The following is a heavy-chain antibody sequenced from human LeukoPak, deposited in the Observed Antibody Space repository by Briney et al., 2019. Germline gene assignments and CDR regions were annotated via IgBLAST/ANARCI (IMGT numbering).Heavy chain of an antibody. CDR1: GNSFSNYW. J-gene: IGHJ5*02. V-gene: IGHV5-51*01. CDR3: ARGRASRYCSGGSCYTRLGWFDP. CDR2: IYPGDSDT. D-gene: IGHD2-15*01. Sequence: GESLKISCKGSGNSFSNYWIGWVRQLPGRGLEWMGIIYPGDSDTRYSPSFQGQVTISADKSISTAYLQWSSLKASDTAMYYCARGRASRYCSGGSCYTRLGWFDPWGQGTLVTVSS.